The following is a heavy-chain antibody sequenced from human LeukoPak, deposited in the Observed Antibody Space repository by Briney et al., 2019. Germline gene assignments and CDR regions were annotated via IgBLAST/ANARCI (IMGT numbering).Heavy chain of an antibody. Sequence: PGGSLRLSCAASGFTFSNYAMNWVRQAPGKGLEWVANIKQDGSEKYSVDSVKGRFTISRDNAKNSLYLQMNGVRVEDTAVYYCATSRPLWAYWGQGTLVTVSS. CDR3: ATSRPLWAY. CDR1: GFTFSNYA. CDR2: IKQDGSEK. D-gene: IGHD3-16*01. J-gene: IGHJ4*02. V-gene: IGHV3-7*01.